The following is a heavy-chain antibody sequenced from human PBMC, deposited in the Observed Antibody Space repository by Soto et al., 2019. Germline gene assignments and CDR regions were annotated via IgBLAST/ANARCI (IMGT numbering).Heavy chain of an antibody. D-gene: IGHD1-20*01. V-gene: IGHV4-59*08. Sequence: QVQLQESGPGLVKPSETLSLTCTVSGGSIGNYYWSWIRQPPGKGLEWIGYIYYSGSTNYNPSLKSRVIISIDMSKNQFSLKLSSVTAADTAVYYCAHHGGWYTLPGYYMNVWGKGTTVTVSS. J-gene: IGHJ6*03. CDR3: AHHGGWYTLPGYYMNV. CDR1: GGSIGNYY. CDR2: IYYSGST.